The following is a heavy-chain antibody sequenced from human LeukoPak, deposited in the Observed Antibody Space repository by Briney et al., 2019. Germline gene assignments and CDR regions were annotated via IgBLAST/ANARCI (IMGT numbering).Heavy chain of an antibody. J-gene: IGHJ4*02. D-gene: IGHD2-2*01. CDR2: INHSGST. V-gene: IGHV4-34*01. CDR1: GASISSYH. CDR3: ARTRSLSPYQPLLGINY. Sequence: SETLSLTCTVSGASISSYHWSWIRQPPGKGLEWIGEINHSGSTNYNPSLKSRVTISVDTSKNQFSLKLSSVTAADTAVYYCARTRSLSPYQPLLGINYWGQGTLVTVSS.